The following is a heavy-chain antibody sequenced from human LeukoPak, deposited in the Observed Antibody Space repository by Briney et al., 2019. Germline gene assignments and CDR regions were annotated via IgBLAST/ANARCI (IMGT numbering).Heavy chain of an antibody. V-gene: IGHV3-23*01. Sequence: PGGSLRLSCAASGFTFSSYAMSWVRQAPGKGLEWVSAISGSGGSTYYADSVKGRFTISRDNSKNTLYLQMNSLRAEDTAVYYCAKESRAWLYYYDSSGPSPKTKRRMDKDYWGQGTLVTVSS. CDR3: AKESRAWLYYYDSSGPSPKTKRRMDKDY. J-gene: IGHJ4*02. CDR1: GFTFSSYA. CDR2: ISGSGGST. D-gene: IGHD3-22*01.